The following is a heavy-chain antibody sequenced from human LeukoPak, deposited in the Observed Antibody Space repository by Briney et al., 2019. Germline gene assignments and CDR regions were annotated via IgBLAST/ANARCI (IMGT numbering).Heavy chain of an antibody. V-gene: IGHV3-49*04. Sequence: GGSLRLSCIASGFTFGDYAMSWVRQAPGKGLEWVGFIRSKAYGGTTEYAASVKGRFTISRDDSKSIAYLQMNSLKTEDTAVYYCTRARSVYSSHWFDPWGQGTLVTVSS. D-gene: IGHD2-8*01. CDR2: IRSKAYGGTT. CDR1: GFTFGDYA. J-gene: IGHJ5*02. CDR3: TRARSVYSSHWFDP.